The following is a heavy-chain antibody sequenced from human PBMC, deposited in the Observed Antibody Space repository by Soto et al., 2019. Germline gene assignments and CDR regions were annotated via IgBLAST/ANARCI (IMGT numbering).Heavy chain of an antibody. D-gene: IGHD6-13*01. V-gene: IGHV4-4*07. CDR2: IDTSGNT. Sequence: SETLSLTCTVSVDSITTYYWSWIRQPAGKGLEWIGRIDTSGNTNYNPSLKSRVTMSVDTSKKQFSLKLTSVTAADTAVYYCARYSNNWFQTEGMDVWCQGTTVT. J-gene: IGHJ6*02. CDR1: VDSITTYY. CDR3: ARYSNNWFQTEGMDV.